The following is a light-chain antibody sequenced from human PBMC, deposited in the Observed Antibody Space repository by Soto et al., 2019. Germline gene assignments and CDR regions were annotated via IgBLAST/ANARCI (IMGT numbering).Light chain of an antibody. CDR2: GAS. CDR1: QSVSSN. CDR3: QQRYNWPIT. J-gene: IGKJ5*01. V-gene: IGKV3-15*01. Sequence: ERVMTQSPATLSVSPGERATLSSRASQSVSSNLAWYQQKPGQAPRLFIYGASTRATAIPPRFSGSGSGTDFTLTISSLEPEDFSVYYCQQRYNWPITFGQGTRLEIK.